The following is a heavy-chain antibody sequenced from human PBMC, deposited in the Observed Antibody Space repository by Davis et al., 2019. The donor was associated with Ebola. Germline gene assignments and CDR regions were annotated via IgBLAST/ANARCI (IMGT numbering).Heavy chain of an antibody. CDR1: GYTFTNYW. V-gene: IGHV3-11*01. J-gene: IGHJ4*02. Sequence: GESLKISCKTSGYTFTNYWIGWVRQAPGKGLEWVSYISGGSTTIYFADSVKGRFTVSRDNAKNTLYLQMDSLRAEDTAIYYCARAPNSGSFSDYWGQGTLVTVSS. CDR2: ISGGSTTI. CDR3: ARAPNSGSFSDY. D-gene: IGHD1-26*01.